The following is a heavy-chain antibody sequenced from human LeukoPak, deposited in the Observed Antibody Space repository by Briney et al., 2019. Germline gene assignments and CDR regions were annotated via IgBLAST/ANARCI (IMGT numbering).Heavy chain of an antibody. D-gene: IGHD3-10*01. CDR3: VRERDLGFGELLED. V-gene: IGHV4-34*01. Sequence: PSETLSLTCAVYGGSFSGYYWSWIRQPPGKGLEWIGEINHSGSTNYNPSLKSRVTISVDTSKNQFSLKLSSVTAADTAVYYCVRERDLGFGELLEDWGQGTLVTVSS. J-gene: IGHJ4*02. CDR1: GGSFSGYY. CDR2: INHSGST.